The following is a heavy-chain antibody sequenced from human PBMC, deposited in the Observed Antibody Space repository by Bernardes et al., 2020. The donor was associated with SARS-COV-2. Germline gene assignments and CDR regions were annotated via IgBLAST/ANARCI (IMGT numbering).Heavy chain of an antibody. Sequence: ASVKVSCKASGYTFTNYYIHWVRQAPGHGLEWMGLIDSGAGSTSYTQKFQGRVFMTTDASTSTVYMEMSSLTSEDTAVYYCARDFSAVTGYYYGHPNYWGQGTLVTVSS. J-gene: IGHJ4*02. D-gene: IGHD3-10*01. CDR3: ARDFSAVTGYYYGHPNY. CDR1: GYTFTNYY. CDR2: IDSGAGST. V-gene: IGHV1-46*01.